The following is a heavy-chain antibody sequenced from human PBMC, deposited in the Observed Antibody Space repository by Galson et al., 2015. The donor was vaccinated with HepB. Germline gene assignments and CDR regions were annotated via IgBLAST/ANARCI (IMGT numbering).Heavy chain of an antibody. Sequence: SETLSLTCTVSGDSVSSGSYYWSWIRQPPGKGLEWIGYINYSGSTNYNPSLKSRVTVSVDTSKNQFSLKLSPVTAADTAVYYCARFQLLSYYGMDVWGQGTTVTVSS. J-gene: IGHJ6*02. CDR2: INYSGST. CDR1: GDSVSSGSYY. V-gene: IGHV4-61*01. CDR3: ARFQLLSYYGMDV. D-gene: IGHD2-2*01.